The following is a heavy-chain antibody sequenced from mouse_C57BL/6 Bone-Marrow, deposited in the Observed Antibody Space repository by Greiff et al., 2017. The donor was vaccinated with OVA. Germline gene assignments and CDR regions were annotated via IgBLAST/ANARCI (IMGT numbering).Heavy chain of an antibody. J-gene: IGHJ3*01. V-gene: IGHV1-42*01. D-gene: IGHD1-1*02. CDR2: INPSTGGT. CDR3: ARGGSRPSAY. Sequence: EVQLQQSGPELVKPGASVKISCKASGYSFTGYYMNWVKQSTEKSLEWIGEINPSTGGTNYNQKFKGKATLTADKSSSTAYMELQSLTSEDSAVYYCARGGSRPSAYGGQGTLVTVSA. CDR1: GYSFTGYY.